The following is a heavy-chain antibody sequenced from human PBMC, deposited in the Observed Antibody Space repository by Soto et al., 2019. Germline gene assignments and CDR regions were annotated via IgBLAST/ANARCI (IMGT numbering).Heavy chain of an antibody. J-gene: IGHJ4*02. D-gene: IGHD2-15*01. V-gene: IGHV1-24*01. CDR1: GYTLTELS. Sequence: GASVKVSCKVSGYTLTELSMHWVRQAPGKGLEWMGGFDPEDGETIYAQKFQGRVTMTEDTSTDTAYMELSSLRSEDTAVYYCATEAYCSGGSCYSSEYWGQGTLVTVSS. CDR2: FDPEDGET. CDR3: ATEAYCSGGSCYSSEY.